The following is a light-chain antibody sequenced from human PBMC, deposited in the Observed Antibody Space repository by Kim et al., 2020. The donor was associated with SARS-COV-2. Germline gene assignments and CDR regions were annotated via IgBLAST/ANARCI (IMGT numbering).Light chain of an antibody. J-gene: IGKJ4*01. Sequence: EIVLRQSPATLSVSPGERATLSCRASQSISNSLAWYQQKPGQAPRLLIYGASTRATGIPARFSGSGSGTEFTLTISSLQSEDFAVYSCQQYNNWPLTFGGGTKVDFK. CDR3: QQYNNWPLT. CDR1: QSISNS. V-gene: IGKV3-15*01. CDR2: GAS.